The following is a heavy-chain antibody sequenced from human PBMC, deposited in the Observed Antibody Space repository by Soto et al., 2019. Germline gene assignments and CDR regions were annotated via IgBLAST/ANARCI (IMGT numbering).Heavy chain of an antibody. Sequence: SETLSLTCTVSGGSISSYYWSWIRQPPGKGLEWIGYIYYSGSTNYNPSLKSRVTISVDTSKNQFSLKLSSVTAADTAVYYCARGNPYSSGWFSTFDYWGQGTLVTVS. D-gene: IGHD6-19*01. J-gene: IGHJ4*02. CDR3: ARGNPYSSGWFSTFDY. CDR2: IYYSGST. CDR1: GGSISSYY. V-gene: IGHV4-59*01.